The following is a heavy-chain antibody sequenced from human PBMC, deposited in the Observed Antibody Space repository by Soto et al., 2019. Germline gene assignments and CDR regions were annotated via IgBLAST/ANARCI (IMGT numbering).Heavy chain of an antibody. CDR1: GGSFSGYY. V-gene: IGHV4-34*01. J-gene: IGHJ4*02. Sequence: SETLSLTCAVYGGSFSGYYWSWIRQPPGKGLEWIGEINHSGSTNYNPSLKSRVTISVDTSKKQFSLKLSSVTAADTAVYYCARVLMLSPYYFDYWGQGTLVTV. D-gene: IGHD3-10*02. CDR2: INHSGST. CDR3: ARVLMLSPYYFDY.